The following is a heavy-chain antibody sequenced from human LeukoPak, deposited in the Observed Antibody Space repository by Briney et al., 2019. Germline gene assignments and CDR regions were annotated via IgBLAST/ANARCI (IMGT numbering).Heavy chain of an antibody. CDR3: ARDRRNGYNAYYYYMDV. J-gene: IGHJ6*03. D-gene: IGHD5-24*01. V-gene: IGHV1-69*01. Sequence: GASVKVSCKASGGTFSSYAISWVRQAPGQGLEWMGGIIPIFGTANYAQKFQGRVTITADESTSTAYMELSSLRSEDTAVYYCARDRRNGYNAYYYYMDVWGKGTTVTVSS. CDR2: IIPIFGTA. CDR1: GGTFSSYA.